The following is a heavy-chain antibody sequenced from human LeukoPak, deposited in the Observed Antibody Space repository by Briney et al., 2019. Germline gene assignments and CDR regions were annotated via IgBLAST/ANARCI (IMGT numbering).Heavy chain of an antibody. CDR3: AKDKAPLYSGYDWDLDF. CDR1: GFTFSSYS. CDR2: ISSSSSTI. Sequence: GGSLRLSCAASGFTFSSYSMNWVRQAPGKGLEWVSYISSSSSTIYYADSVKGRFTISRDNAKNSVYLQMNSLRAEDTALYYCAKDKAPLYSGYDWDLDFWGQGTMVTVSS. D-gene: IGHD5-12*01. V-gene: IGHV3-48*04. J-gene: IGHJ4*02.